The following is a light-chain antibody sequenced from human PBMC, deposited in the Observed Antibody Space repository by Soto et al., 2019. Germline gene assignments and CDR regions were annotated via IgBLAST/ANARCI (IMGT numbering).Light chain of an antibody. CDR2: EVS. Sequence: DVVITHTQLSLSVAPGHPAPISCKPSQSLLHITGETFLFWYLQKPGQSPQLLIYEVSTRVSGVPDRFSGSGSGTDFTLEISRVETDDVGIYYCMQSTQLPPTFGQGTLLEVK. J-gene: IGKJ5*01. V-gene: IGKV2D-29*02. CDR3: MQSTQLPPT. CDR1: QSLLHITGETF.